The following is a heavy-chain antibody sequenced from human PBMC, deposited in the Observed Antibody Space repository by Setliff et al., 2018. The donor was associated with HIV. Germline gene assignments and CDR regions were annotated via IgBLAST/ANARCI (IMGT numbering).Heavy chain of an antibody. CDR2: ISSSGSYI. V-gene: IGHV3-21*01. Sequence: AGGSLRLSCAASGFTFSSYSMNWVRQAPGKGLEWVSSISSSGSYIYYAGSVKGRFTISRDNAKNSLYLQMNSLRAEDTAVYYCARAFGRDIVVVPAATGGDVWGQGTTVTVSS. J-gene: IGHJ6*02. CDR3: ARAFGRDIVVVPAATGGDV. CDR1: GFTFSSYS. D-gene: IGHD2-2*01.